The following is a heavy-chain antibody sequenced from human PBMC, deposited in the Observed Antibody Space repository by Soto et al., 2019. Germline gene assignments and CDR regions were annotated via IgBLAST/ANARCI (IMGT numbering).Heavy chain of an antibody. CDR2: ISSGSSDK. V-gene: IGHV3-21*01. CDR1: GFTFSRYS. D-gene: IGHD3-16*01. CDR3: ARGGSGCFDP. Sequence: EVQLVESGGGLVKPGGSLRLSCAGSGFTFSRYSMNWVRQAPGKGLEWVSSISSGSSDKYYADSVKGRFTISRDNAKNSLYLQMNSLRAEDTAVYYCARGGSGCFDPWGQGIPVTVSS. J-gene: IGHJ5*02.